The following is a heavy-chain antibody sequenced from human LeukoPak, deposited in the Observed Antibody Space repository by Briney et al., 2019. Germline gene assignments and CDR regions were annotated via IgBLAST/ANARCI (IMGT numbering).Heavy chain of an antibody. CDR2: IIPILGIA. CDR1: GGTFSSYA. D-gene: IGHD6-19*01. Sequence: SVKVSCKASGGTFSSYAISWVRQAPGQGLEWMGRIIPILGIANYAQKFQGRVTITADKSTSTAYMELSSLRSEDTAVYYCARARHSSGLVNWFDPWGQGTLVTVSS. V-gene: IGHV1-69*04. J-gene: IGHJ5*02. CDR3: ARARHSSGLVNWFDP.